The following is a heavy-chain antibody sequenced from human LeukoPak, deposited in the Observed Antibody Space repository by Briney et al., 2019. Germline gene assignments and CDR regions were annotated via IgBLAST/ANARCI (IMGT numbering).Heavy chain of an antibody. CDR3: AKSPRGPRFFDY. D-gene: IGHD3-10*01. CDR1: GFTFDDYA. CDR2: ISGSGGST. J-gene: IGHJ4*02. Sequence: GRSLRLSCAASGFTFDDYAMSWVRQAPGKGLEWVSAISGSGGSTYYADSVKGRFTISRDNSKNTLYLQMNSLRAEDTAVYYCAKSPRGPRFFDYWGQGTLVTVSS. V-gene: IGHV3-23*01.